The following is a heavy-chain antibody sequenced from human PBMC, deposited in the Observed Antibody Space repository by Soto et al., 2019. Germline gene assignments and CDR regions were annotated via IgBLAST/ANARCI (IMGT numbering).Heavy chain of an antibody. CDR2: IYYSGST. CDR3: ARERYCYGSGSYLDV. CDR1: GASISSGGYY. J-gene: IGHJ6*02. Sequence: SETLSLTCTVSGASISSGGYYWSWIRQHPGKGLEWIGYIYYSGSTYYNPSLKSRVTISVDTSKNQFSLKLSSVTAADTAVYYCARERYCYGSGSYLDVWGQGTTVTVSS. D-gene: IGHD3-10*01. V-gene: IGHV4-31*03.